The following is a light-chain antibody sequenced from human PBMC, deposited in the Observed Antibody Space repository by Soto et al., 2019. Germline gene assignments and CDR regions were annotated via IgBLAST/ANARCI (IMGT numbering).Light chain of an antibody. CDR1: QSLLHSDGKTY. CDR2: EVS. V-gene: IGKV2D-29*01. Sequence: DVVMTQSPNSLPITLGQPASISCKSSQSLLHSDGKTYLYWYLQKSGQPPQLLIYEVSKRFSGVPNRLSGSGSGTDFTLKISLLEGEDVGFYCCMQCILVLVSFGQGTRLEI. CDR3: MQCILVLVS. J-gene: IGKJ5*01.